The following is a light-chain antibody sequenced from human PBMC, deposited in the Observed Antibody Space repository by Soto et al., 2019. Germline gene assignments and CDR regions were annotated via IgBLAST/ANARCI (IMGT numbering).Light chain of an antibody. CDR3: SSYTSSSTLLYV. Sequence: QSALTPPVSVSGSPVEALPIICTGNSRDLGWYKYVSWYPPHPGKAPKLMIYDVSNRPSGVSNRFSGSKSGNTASLTISGLQAEDEADYYCSSYTSSSTLLYVFGTGTKVTV. CDR2: DVS. V-gene: IGLV2-14*03. CDR1: SRDLGWYKY. J-gene: IGLJ1*01.